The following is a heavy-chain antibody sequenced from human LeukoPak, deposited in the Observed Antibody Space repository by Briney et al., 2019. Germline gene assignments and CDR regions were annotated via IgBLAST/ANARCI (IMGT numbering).Heavy chain of an antibody. Sequence: SQTLSLTCTVSGGSISSGSYYWSWIRQPAGKGLEWIGRIYTSGSTNYNPSLKSRVTISVDTSKNQFSLKLSSVTAADTAVYYCARVRSGSYNGGWFDPWGQGTLVTVSS. CDR2: IYTSGST. J-gene: IGHJ5*02. D-gene: IGHD3-10*01. CDR1: GGSISSGSYY. CDR3: ARVRSGSYNGGWFDP. V-gene: IGHV4-61*02.